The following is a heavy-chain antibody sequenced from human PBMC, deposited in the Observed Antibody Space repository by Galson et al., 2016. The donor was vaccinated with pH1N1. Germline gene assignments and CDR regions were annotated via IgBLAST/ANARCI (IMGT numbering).Heavy chain of an antibody. CDR3: AHRQGTPPRDKKGYHCVFDE. V-gene: IGHV2-5*01. J-gene: IGHJ4*01. CDR1: GFSLTTAGVA. D-gene: IGHD2-2*01. CDR2: IYWNDDK. Sequence: PALVKPTQTLTLTCTFSGFSLTTAGVAVGWIRQPPGKALEWLATIYWNDDKRYCPSLESRLTITKGTSKNQVVLNMTNLDPVDTATYYCAHRQGTPPRDKKGYHCVFDEWGHGTLVTVSS.